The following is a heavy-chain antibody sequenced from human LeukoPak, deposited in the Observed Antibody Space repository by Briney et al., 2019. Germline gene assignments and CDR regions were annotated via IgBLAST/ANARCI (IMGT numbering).Heavy chain of an antibody. Sequence: GGSLRLSCAASGFTSSSYSMSWVRQAPGKGLEWVSSISSSSSYIYYADSVKGRFTISRDNAKNPLYLQLNSLRAEDTARYYCERDTKEQGGVAFDIWGQGTMVTVSS. CDR2: ISSSSSYI. V-gene: IGHV3-21*01. CDR1: GFTSSSYS. J-gene: IGHJ3*02. CDR3: ERDTKEQGGVAFDI. D-gene: IGHD1/OR15-1a*01.